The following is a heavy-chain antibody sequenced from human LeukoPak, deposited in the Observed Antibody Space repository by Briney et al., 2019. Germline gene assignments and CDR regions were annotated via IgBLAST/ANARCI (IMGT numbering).Heavy chain of an antibody. CDR3: AKDPQGIVVVPAAPPGY. CDR2: IRYDGSNK. Sequence: GGSLRLSCAASGFTFSSYGMHWVRQAPGKGLEWVAFIRYDGSNKYYADSVKGRFTISRDNSKNTLYLQMNSLRAEDTAVYYCAKDPQGIVVVPAAPPGYWGQGTLVTVSS. CDR1: GFTFSSYG. J-gene: IGHJ4*02. D-gene: IGHD2-2*01. V-gene: IGHV3-30*02.